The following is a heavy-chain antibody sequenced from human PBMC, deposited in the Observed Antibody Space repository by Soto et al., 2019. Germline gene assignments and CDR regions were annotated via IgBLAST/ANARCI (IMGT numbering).Heavy chain of an antibody. D-gene: IGHD2-21*02. V-gene: IGHV4-59*01. CDR1: GGSIRSYY. CDR2: LYNSGST. Sequence: QVRLQELGPGLVKPSETLSLTCTVSGGSIRSYYWSWIRQAPGKGLEWIGYLYNSGSTVYNPSLKSRVTISVDTSKNQFSLKLNSVTAADTAVYYCARDLWGYCGTDCYPLDVWGQGTTVTVSS. CDR3: ARDLWGYCGTDCYPLDV. J-gene: IGHJ6*02.